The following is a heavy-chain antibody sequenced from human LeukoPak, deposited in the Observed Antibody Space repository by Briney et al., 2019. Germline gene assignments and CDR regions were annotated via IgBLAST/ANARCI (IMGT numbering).Heavy chain of an antibody. CDR3: ARDVSGGSAALDY. CDR2: ISWNSGSI. D-gene: IGHD2-15*01. J-gene: IGHJ4*02. CDR1: GFTFDDYA. Sequence: GGSLRLSCAASGFTFDDYAMHWVRQAPGKGLEWVSGISWNSGSIGYADSVKGRFTISRDNAKNTLYLQMNSLRAEDTAVYYCARDVSGGSAALDYWGQGTLVTVSS. V-gene: IGHV3-9*01.